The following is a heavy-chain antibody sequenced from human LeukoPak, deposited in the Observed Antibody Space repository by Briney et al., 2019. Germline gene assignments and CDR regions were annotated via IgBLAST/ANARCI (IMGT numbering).Heavy chain of an antibody. D-gene: IGHD3-10*02. V-gene: IGHV3-48*04. CDR1: GFTFSRYS. CDR3: AELGITMIGGV. CDR2: ISSSGSTI. J-gene: IGHJ6*04. Sequence: PGGSLRLSCAASGFTFSRYSMNWVRQAPGKGPEWVSYISSSGSTIYYADSVKGRFTISRDNAKNSLYLQMNSPRAEDTAVYHCAELGITMIGGVWGKGTTVTISS.